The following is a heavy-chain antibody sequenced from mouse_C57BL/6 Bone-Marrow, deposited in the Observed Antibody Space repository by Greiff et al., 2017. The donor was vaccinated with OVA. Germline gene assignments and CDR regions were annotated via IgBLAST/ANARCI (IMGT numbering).Heavy chain of an antibody. Sequence: SGAELVRPGASVTLSCKASGYTFTDYEMHWVKQTPVHGLEWIGAIDPETGGTAYNQKFKGKAILTADKSSSTAYMELRSLTSEDSAVYYCTSGVAPYYAMDYWGQGTSVTVSS. J-gene: IGHJ4*01. V-gene: IGHV1-15*01. CDR3: TSGVAPYYAMDY. CDR2: IDPETGGT. CDR1: GYTFTDYE. D-gene: IGHD1-1*01.